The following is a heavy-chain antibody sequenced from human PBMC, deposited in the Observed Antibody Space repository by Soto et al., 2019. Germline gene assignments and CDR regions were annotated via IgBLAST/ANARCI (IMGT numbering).Heavy chain of an antibody. J-gene: IGHJ5*02. CDR3: VRDGTKTLRDWFDP. V-gene: IGHV4-4*07. CDR1: GASLSGFS. D-gene: IGHD1-1*01. CDR2: IYATGTT. Sequence: XTLSLACTVSGASLSGFSWSWIRKSAGRGVEGIGRIYATGTTDSNPSLKGRVMMSVDTSKKQFSLKLRYVTASDTAVYYCVRDGTKTLRDWFDPWGQGISVTVSS.